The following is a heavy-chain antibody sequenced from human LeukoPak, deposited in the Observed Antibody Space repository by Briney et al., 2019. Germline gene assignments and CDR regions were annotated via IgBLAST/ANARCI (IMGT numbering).Heavy chain of an antibody. CDR3: ASTVTSDIVVVPAAIAWFDP. CDR1: GGTFSSYA. Sequence: SVKVSCKASGGTFSSYAISWVRQAPGQGLEWMGGIIPIFGTANYAQKFQGRVTITADESTSTAYMELSGLRSEDTAVYYCASTVTSDIVVVPAAIAWFDPWGQGTLVTVSS. D-gene: IGHD2-2*01. J-gene: IGHJ5*02. V-gene: IGHV1-69*01. CDR2: IIPIFGTA.